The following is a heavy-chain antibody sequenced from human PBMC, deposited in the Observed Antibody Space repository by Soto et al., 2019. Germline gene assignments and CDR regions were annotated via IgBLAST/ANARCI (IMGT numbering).Heavy chain of an antibody. CDR3: ARVGGEQLTDLHFDY. J-gene: IGHJ4*02. V-gene: IGHV4-30-4*01. CDR1: GGSISSGDYY. CDR2: IYYSGST. D-gene: IGHD6-13*01. Sequence: SETLSLTCTVSGGSISSGDYYWSWIRQPPGKGLEWIGYIYYSGSTYYNPSLKSRVTISVDTSKNQFPLKLSSVTAADTAVYYCARVGGEQLTDLHFDYWGQGTLVTVSS.